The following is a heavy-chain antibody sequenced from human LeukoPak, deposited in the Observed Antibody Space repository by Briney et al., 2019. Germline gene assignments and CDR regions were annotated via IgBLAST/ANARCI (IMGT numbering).Heavy chain of an antibody. CDR3: ARNYGSGNLGN. CDR2: ISAYNGNT. V-gene: IGHV1-18*01. Sequence: ASVKVSCKASGGTFSSYAISWVRQAPGQGLEWMGWISAYNGNTNYAQKLQGRVTMTTDTSTSTAYMELRSLRSDDTAVYYCARNYGSGNLGNWGQGTLVTVSS. D-gene: IGHD3-10*01. J-gene: IGHJ4*02. CDR1: GGTFSSYA.